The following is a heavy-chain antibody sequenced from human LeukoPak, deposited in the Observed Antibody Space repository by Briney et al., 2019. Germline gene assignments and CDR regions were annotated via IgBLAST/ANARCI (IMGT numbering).Heavy chain of an antibody. CDR3: ARGPYSYDSSGAFDI. D-gene: IGHD3-22*01. J-gene: IGHJ3*02. V-gene: IGHV4-61*02. Sequence: PSQTLSLTCTVSGDSISSGDYYWSWIRQPAGKGLEWIGRISSSGCTNYNPSLKSRVTISVDTSKNQFSLKLSSVTAADTAVYFCARGPYSYDSSGAFDIWGQGTMVTVSS. CDR2: ISSSGCT. CDR1: GDSISSGDYY.